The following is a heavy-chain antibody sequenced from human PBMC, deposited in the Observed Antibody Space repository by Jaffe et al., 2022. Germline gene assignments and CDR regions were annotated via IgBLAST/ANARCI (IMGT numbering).Heavy chain of an antibody. J-gene: IGHJ2*01. V-gene: IGHV4-61*02. Sequence: QVQLQESGPGLVKPSQTLSLTCTVSGGSISSGSYYWSWIRQPAGKGLEWIGRIYTSGSTNYNPSLKSRVTISVDTSKNQFSLKLSSVTAADTAVYYCARDYYGSGSYYPRLTNDWYFDLWGRGTLVTVSS. CDR1: GGSISSGSYY. D-gene: IGHD3-10*01. CDR3: ARDYYGSGSYYPRLTNDWYFDL. CDR2: IYTSGST.